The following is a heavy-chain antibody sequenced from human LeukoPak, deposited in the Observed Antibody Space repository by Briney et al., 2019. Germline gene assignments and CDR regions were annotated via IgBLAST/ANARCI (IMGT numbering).Heavy chain of an antibody. CDR3: AKGPAFASGSYYHY. D-gene: IGHD1-26*01. CDR2: ISGSGGST. V-gene: IGHV3-23*01. CDR1: GFTFSSYA. Sequence: GGSLRLSCAASGFTFSSYAMSWVRQSPGKGLEWVSAISGSGGSTYYADSVKGRFTISRDNSKNTLYLQMNSLRAEDTAVYYCAKGPAFASGSYYHYWGQGTLVTVSS. J-gene: IGHJ4*02.